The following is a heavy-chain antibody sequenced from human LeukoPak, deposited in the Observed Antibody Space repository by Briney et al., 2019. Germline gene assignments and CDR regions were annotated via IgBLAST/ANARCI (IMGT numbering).Heavy chain of an antibody. V-gene: IGHV1-18*01. J-gene: IGHJ4*02. D-gene: IGHD4-17*01. CDR1: GYTFSSYG. CDR2: ISAYSGNT. Sequence: ASVKVSCKASGYTFSSYGISWVRQAPGQGLEWMGWISAYSGNTMYAQKLQGRATMTTDTSTSTAYMELGSLRSDDTAVYYCARTSSGVDDYGDYLLNFWGQGTLVTVSS. CDR3: ARTSSGVDDYGDYLLNF.